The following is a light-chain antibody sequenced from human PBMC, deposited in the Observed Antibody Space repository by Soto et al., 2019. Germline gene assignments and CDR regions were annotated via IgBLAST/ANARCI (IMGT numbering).Light chain of an antibody. CDR3: QQYGTSPYT. CDR1: QSVSSSS. J-gene: IGKJ2*01. Sequence: EIVLTQSPGTVALSPGERATISCRASQSVSSSSSAWYQQKPGQAPRLLIYDASSTATGIPDRFSGSGSGTDFILNINTLEPEDFAVYYCQQYGTSPYTFGQGTKVEIK. CDR2: DAS. V-gene: IGKV3-20*01.